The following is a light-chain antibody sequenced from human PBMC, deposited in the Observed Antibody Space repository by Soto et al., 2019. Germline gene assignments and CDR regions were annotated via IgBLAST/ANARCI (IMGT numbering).Light chain of an antibody. CDR2: GAS. CDR1: QSVSNNY. V-gene: IGKV3-20*01. J-gene: IGKJ4*01. Sequence: EIVLTQSPGTLSLYPGERATLSCRASQSVSNNYLAWYQQKPGQAPRLLIYGASSRASGIPDRFSGSGSGTDFNLTISRLEPEDFAVYYCHQYGSSPFGGGTKVEIK. CDR3: HQYGSSP.